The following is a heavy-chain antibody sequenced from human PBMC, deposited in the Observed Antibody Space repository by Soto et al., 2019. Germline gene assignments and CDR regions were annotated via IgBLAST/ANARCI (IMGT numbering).Heavy chain of an antibody. Sequence: SETLSLTCTVSGGSISSYYWSWIRQPPGKGLEWIGYIYYSGSTNYNPSLKSRVTISVDTSKDQFSLKLSSVTAADTAVYYCARSVVADYWYFDLWGRGTLVTVSS. CDR1: GGSISSYY. V-gene: IGHV4-59*01. J-gene: IGHJ2*01. D-gene: IGHD2-15*01. CDR3: ARSVVADYWYFDL. CDR2: IYYSGST.